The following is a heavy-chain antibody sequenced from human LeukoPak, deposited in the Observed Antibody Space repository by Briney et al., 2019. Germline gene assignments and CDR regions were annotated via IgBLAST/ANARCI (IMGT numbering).Heavy chain of an antibody. J-gene: IGHJ4*02. V-gene: IGHV4-61*01. CDR2: IYYSGST. CDR1: GYSISSGYY. Sequence: PSETLSLTCTVSGYSISSGYYWSWIRQPPGKGLEWIGYIYYSGSTNYNPSLKSRVTISVDTSKNQFSLKLSSVTAADTAVYYCARDRGIRGIFDYWGQGTLVTVSS. CDR3: ARDRGIRGIFDY. D-gene: IGHD3-10*01.